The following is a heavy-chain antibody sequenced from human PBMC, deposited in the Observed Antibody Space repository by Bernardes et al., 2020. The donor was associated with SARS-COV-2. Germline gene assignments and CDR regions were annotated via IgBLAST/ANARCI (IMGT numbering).Heavy chain of an antibody. Sequence: GVSLRLSCTASGFTFSSSAMHWVRQAPGKGPEWLAVISNDGSIKYYTDSVKGRFTISRDNSKNKLYLLMNSLRTDDTAVYYCTRGLELELITWFDYWGQGTLVTVSS. J-gene: IGHJ4*02. CDR1: GFTFSSSA. CDR3: TRGLELELITWFDY. CDR2: ISNDGSIK. V-gene: IGHV3-30-3*01. D-gene: IGHD1-7*01.